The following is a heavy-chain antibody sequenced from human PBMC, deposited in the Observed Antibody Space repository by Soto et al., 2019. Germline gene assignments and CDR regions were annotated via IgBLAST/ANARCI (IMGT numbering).Heavy chain of an antibody. CDR3: ARNRIVLRFLEWSTDAFDI. CDR2: ISAYNGNT. CDR1: GYTFTSYG. D-gene: IGHD3-3*01. J-gene: IGHJ3*02. Sequence: ASVKVSCKASGYTFTSYGISWVRQAPGQGLEWMGRISAYNGNTNYAQKLRGRVTMTTDTSTSTAYMELRSLRSDDTAVYYCARNRIVLRFLEWSTDAFDIWGQGTMVTVSS. V-gene: IGHV1-18*01.